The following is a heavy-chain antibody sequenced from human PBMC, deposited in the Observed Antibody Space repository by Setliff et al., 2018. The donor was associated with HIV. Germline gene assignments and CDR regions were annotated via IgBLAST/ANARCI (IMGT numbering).Heavy chain of an antibody. J-gene: IGHJ3*02. V-gene: IGHV4-28*03. Sequence: SETLSLTCDVSGDSISSNSWWTWIRHHPGKGLEWIGTVYYTGKTYYNPSLQSRLTMSADTSKNQLYLKINSVTAADTAVYFCARDLHANYHVVDIWGPGTMVTVSS. CDR1: GDSISSNSW. CDR3: ARDLHANYHVVDI. D-gene: IGHD2-15*01. CDR2: VYYTGKT.